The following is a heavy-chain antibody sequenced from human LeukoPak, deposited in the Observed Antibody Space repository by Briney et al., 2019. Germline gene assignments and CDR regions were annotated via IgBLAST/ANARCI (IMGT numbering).Heavy chain of an antibody. Sequence: GASVKVSCKASGYTFTGYYMHWVRQAPGQGLEWMGWINPNSGGTNYAQKFQGRVTMTRDTSISTAYMELSRLRSDDTAVYYRARAPLWEGQNDYWGQGTLVTVSS. CDR3: ARAPLWEGQNDY. J-gene: IGHJ4*02. V-gene: IGHV1-2*02. CDR1: GYTFTGYY. CDR2: INPNSGGT. D-gene: IGHD1-26*01.